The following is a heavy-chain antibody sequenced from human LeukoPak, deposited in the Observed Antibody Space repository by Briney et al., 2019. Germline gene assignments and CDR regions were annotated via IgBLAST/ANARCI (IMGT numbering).Heavy chain of an antibody. V-gene: IGHV4-59*01. CDR3: ARGMRITMVRGVIINAFDI. J-gene: IGHJ3*02. Sequence: SETLSLTCTVSGGSISSYYWSWIRQPPEKGLEWIGYIYYSGSTNYNPSLKSRVTISVDTSKNQFSLKLSSVTAADTAVYYCARGMRITMVRGVIINAFDIWGQGTMVTVSS. CDR2: IYYSGST. CDR1: GGSISSYY. D-gene: IGHD3-10*01.